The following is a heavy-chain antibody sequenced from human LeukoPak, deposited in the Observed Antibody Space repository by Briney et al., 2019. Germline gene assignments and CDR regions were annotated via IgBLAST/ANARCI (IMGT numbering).Heavy chain of an antibody. J-gene: IGHJ4*02. CDR2: IIPIFGTA. CDR1: GGTFSSYA. CDR3: AQGASKLGFDY. V-gene: IGHV1-69*05. D-gene: IGHD7-27*01. Sequence: ASVKVSCKASGGTFSSYAISWVRQAPGQGLEWMGGIIPIFGTANYAQKFQGRVTITTDESTSTAYMELSSLRFEDTAVYYCAQGASKLGFDYWGQGTLVTVSS.